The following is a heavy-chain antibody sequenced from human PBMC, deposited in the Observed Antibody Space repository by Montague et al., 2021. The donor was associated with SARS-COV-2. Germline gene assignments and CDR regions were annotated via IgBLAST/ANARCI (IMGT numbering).Heavy chain of an antibody. V-gene: IGHV3-74*01. CDR3: ARNSDS. CDR1: GFTFSSYW. Sequence: SLRLSCAASGFTFSSYWMHWVRRAPGKGLVWVSRINTDGSTSTYADSVKGRFTVSRDNAKNTLYLQMSSLRAEDTAVYYCARNSDSWGQGTLVTVSS. CDR2: INTDGSTS. J-gene: IGHJ4*02.